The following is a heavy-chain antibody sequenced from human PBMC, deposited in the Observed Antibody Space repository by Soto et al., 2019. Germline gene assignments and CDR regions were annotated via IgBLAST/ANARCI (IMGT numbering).Heavy chain of an antibody. CDR2: ISHDGSNK. CDR3: ARDQWRTWRTFDC. V-gene: IGHV3-30-3*01. CDR1: GFTFSNYA. Sequence: GGSLRLSCAASGFTFSNYAMHWVRQAPGKGLEWVAIISHDGSNKYHADSVKGRFTISRDNSKNTLYLQMNSLRVEDTAVYYWARDQWRTWRTFDCWGQGTLVTVSS. J-gene: IGHJ4*02. D-gene: IGHD6-19*01.